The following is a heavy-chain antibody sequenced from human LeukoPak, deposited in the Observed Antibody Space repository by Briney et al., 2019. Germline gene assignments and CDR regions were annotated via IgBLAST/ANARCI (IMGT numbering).Heavy chain of an antibody. Sequence: PPQTLSLTCTVSGGSISSGSYYWTWIRQSAGKGLEWIGHLYTSGTTSYNPSLQSRVTISADTSRHQFSLRLTSVTAADTAVYYCARAGGSVGWYGTIDSWGQGTLVTVSS. J-gene: IGHJ4*02. V-gene: IGHV4-61*09. CDR1: GGSISSGSYY. CDR3: ARAGGSVGWYGTIDS. D-gene: IGHD6-19*01. CDR2: LYTSGTT.